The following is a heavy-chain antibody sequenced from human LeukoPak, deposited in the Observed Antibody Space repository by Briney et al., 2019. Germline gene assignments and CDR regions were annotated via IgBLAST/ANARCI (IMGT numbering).Heavy chain of an antibody. CDR2: ISGGGGST. Sequence: PGGSLRLSCAASGFTFSSYAMNWVRQAPGKGLEWVSAISGGGGSTYYADSVKGRFTISRDHSKNTLYLQMNSLRAEDTAVYYCAKTCGRDCYSTFDYWGQGTLVTVSS. CDR3: AKTCGRDCYSTFDY. J-gene: IGHJ4*02. V-gene: IGHV3-23*01. D-gene: IGHD2-21*02. CDR1: GFTFSSYA.